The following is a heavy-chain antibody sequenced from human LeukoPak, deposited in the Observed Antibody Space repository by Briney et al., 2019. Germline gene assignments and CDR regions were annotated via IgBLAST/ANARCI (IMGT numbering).Heavy chain of an antibody. V-gene: IGHV3-66*01. J-gene: IGHJ4*02. CDR3: ASNAHWNPYYFDY. Sequence: GGSLRLSCAASGFTVSSNYMSWVRQAPGKGLEWVSVIYSGGSTYYAVSVKGRFTISRDNSKNTLYLQMNSLRAEDTAVYYCASNAHWNPYYFDYWGQGTLVTVSS. CDR1: GFTVSSNY. CDR2: IYSGGST. D-gene: IGHD1-1*01.